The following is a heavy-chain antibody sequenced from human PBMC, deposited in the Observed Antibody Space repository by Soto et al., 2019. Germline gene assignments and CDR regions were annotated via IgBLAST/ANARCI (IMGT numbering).Heavy chain of an antibody. CDR3: ATESDMVVVVGSNRGSYGMDV. D-gene: IGHD2-15*01. CDR1: GGTFSSYA. CDR2: IIPIFGTA. V-gene: IGHV1-69*01. Sequence: QVQLVQSGAEVKKPGSSVKVSCKASGGTFSSYAISWVRQAPGQGLEWMGGIIPIFGTANYAQKFQGRVMIAADESTGTAYMELSSLRSEVLAVYYCATESDMVVVVGSNRGSYGMDVWGRGNTVTVSS. J-gene: IGHJ6*02.